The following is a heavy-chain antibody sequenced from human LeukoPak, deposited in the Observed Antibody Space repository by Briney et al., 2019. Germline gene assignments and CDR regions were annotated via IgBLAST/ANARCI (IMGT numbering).Heavy chain of an antibody. D-gene: IGHD6-19*01. CDR2: ISGSGGST. J-gene: IGHJ4*02. Sequence: GGSLRLSCAASGFTFSSYWMHWVRQAPGKGLVWVSAISGSGGSTYYADSVKGRFTISRDNSKNTLYLQMNSLRAEDTAVYYCAKDHSGRYARADYWGQGTLVTVSS. CDR3: AKDHSGRYARADY. CDR1: GFTFSSYW. V-gene: IGHV3-23*01.